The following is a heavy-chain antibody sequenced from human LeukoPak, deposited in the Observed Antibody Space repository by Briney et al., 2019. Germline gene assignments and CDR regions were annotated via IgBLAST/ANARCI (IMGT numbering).Heavy chain of an antibody. Sequence: GGSLRLSCAASGFTFSSYSMNWVRQAPGKGLEWVSSISSSSSYIYYADSVKGRFTISRDNSKNTLYLQMNSLRAEDTAVYYCAKRPYRDYYDSSGYSYKFDYWGQGTLVTVSS. CDR2: ISSSSSYI. CDR1: GFTFSSYS. J-gene: IGHJ4*02. V-gene: IGHV3-21*04. D-gene: IGHD3-22*01. CDR3: AKRPYRDYYDSSGYSYKFDY.